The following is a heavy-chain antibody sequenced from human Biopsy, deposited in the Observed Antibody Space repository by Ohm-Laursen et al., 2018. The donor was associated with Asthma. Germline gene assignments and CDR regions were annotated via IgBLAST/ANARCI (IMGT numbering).Heavy chain of an antibody. D-gene: IGHD6-19*01. V-gene: IGHV1-69*01. Sequence: SSVKVSCNVPGGTFSNFAISWVRQAPGQGLEWLGGIMTVFGTTNYAQKFQGRVTITADESTSTAYMEVTSLRSEDTAIYYCARFQVGYSSGWSLLLKKIYYSGMDVWGQGTAVTVSS. J-gene: IGHJ6*02. CDR1: GGTFSNFA. CDR3: ARFQVGYSSGWSLLLKKIYYSGMDV. CDR2: IMTVFGTT.